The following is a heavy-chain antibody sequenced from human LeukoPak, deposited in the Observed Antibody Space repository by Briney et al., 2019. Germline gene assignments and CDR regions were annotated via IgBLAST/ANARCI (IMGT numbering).Heavy chain of an antibody. J-gene: IGHJ4*02. CDR1: GDSVSSNSAA. CDR3: ARDPVGGSTIFDY. Sequence: SQTLSLTCAISGDSVSSNSAAWNWIRQSPSRGLEWLGRTYYRSKWYYDYAVAVKRRISINPDTSKNQFSLQLSSVTPEDTAVYCCARDPVGGSTIFDYWGQGTLVTVSS. V-gene: IGHV6-1*01. CDR2: TYYRSKWYY. D-gene: IGHD1-26*01.